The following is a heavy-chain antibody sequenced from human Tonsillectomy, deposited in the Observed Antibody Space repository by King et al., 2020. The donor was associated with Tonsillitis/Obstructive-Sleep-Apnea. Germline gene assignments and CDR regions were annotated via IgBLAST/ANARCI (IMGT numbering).Heavy chain of an antibody. CDR1: GYSISNTNW. J-gene: IGHJ4*02. CDR3: ARNRGSSSWSFDY. V-gene: IGHV4-28*01. Sequence: VQLQESGPGLVKPSDTLSLTCAVSGYSISNTNWWGWIRQPPGKGLEWIGDIYYSGRTYYNPSLKSRVTMSVDTSKKQFSLKLSSVTAADTAVYYCARNRGSSSWSFDYWGQGTLVTVSS. D-gene: IGHD6-13*01. CDR2: IYYSGRT.